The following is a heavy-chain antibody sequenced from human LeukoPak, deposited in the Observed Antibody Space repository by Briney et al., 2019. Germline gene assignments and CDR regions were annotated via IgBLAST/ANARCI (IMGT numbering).Heavy chain of an antibody. CDR3: TRDQTPYY. J-gene: IGHJ4*02. CDR1: GFTFSSYG. CDR2: IRSKAYGGTT. Sequence: GGSLRLSCAASGFTFSSYGMSWVRQAPGKGLEWVGFIRSKAYGGTTEYAASVKGRFTISRDDSKSIAYLQMNSLKTEDTAVYYCTRDQTPYYWGQGTLVTVSS. V-gene: IGHV3-49*04.